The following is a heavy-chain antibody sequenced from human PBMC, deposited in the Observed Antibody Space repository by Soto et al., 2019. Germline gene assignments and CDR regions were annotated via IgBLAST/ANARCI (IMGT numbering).Heavy chain of an antibody. CDR2: INSDGSST. D-gene: IGHD3-22*01. CDR1: GFTFSSYW. Sequence: GGSLRLSCAASGFTFSSYWMHWVRQAPGEGLVWVSRINSDGSSTSYADSVKGRFTISRDNAKNTLYLQMNSLRAEDTAAYYCARDPTYLYDSSGYYDYWGQGTLVTVSS. V-gene: IGHV3-74*01. J-gene: IGHJ4*01. CDR3: ARDPTYLYDSSGYYDY.